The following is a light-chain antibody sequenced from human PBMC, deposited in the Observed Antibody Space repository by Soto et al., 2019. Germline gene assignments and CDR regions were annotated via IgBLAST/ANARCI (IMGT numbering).Light chain of an antibody. CDR1: QNIGVY. V-gene: IGKV1-39*01. CDR2: AAS. Sequence: DIQMTQSPSSLSASVGDRVTITCRASQNIGVYLNWYQKKPGKAPKLLIHAASSLHSVVPSTFSGSGSGTDFALTISSLQPEDFATYYCHQTAANPWTFAQGTKVEIK. J-gene: IGKJ1*01. CDR3: HQTAANPWT.